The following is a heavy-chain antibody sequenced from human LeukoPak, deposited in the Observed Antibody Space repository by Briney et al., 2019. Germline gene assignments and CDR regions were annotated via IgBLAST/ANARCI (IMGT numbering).Heavy chain of an antibody. CDR1: GFSVSSNY. Sequence: GGSLRLSCAASGFSVSSNYMSWVRQAPGKGLEWVSVINSGGSTYYADSVEGRSTISRDSSKDTLFLQLNSLRAEDTAVYYCARRRPLDYWGQGTLVTVSS. CDR3: ARRRPLDY. J-gene: IGHJ4*02. CDR2: INSGGST. V-gene: IGHV3-66*04.